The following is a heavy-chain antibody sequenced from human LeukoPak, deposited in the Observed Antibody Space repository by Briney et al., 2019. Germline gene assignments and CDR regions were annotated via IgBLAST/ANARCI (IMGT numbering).Heavy chain of an antibody. V-gene: IGHV3-21*01. CDR3: ARGPQYCTSTSCYTSYMDV. Sequence: GGSLRLSCAASGFTFSSYSMNWVRQAPGKGLEWVSSISGSSSYIYYADSVKGRLTISRDNAKSSLYLQMNSLRADDTAVYYCARGPQYCTSTSCYTSYMDVWGKGTTVTVSS. CDR2: ISGSSSYI. CDR1: GFTFSSYS. J-gene: IGHJ6*03. D-gene: IGHD2-2*02.